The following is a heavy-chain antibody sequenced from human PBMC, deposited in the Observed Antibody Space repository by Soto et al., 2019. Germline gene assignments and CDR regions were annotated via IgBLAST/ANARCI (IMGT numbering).Heavy chain of an antibody. J-gene: IGHJ6*02. CDR1: GFTFSSYG. CDR2: ISYDGSNK. D-gene: IGHD6-13*01. V-gene: IGHV3-30*18. Sequence: GGSLRLSCAASGFTFSSYGMHWVRQAPGKGLEWVAVISYDGSNKYYADSVKGRFTISRDNSKNTLYLQMISLRAEDTAVYYCAKGLFKGKKYSSSSQGGYYYYGMDVWGQGTTVTVSS. CDR3: AKGLFKGKKYSSSSQGGYYYYGMDV.